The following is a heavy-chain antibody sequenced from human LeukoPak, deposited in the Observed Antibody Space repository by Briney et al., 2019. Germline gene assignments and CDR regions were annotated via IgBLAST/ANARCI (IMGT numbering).Heavy chain of an antibody. J-gene: IGHJ4*02. CDR2: ISGSGGST. V-gene: IGHV3-23*01. D-gene: IGHD3-10*01. CDR1: GFTFSSYA. Sequence: PGGSLRLSCAASGFTFSSYAMSWVRQAPGKGLEWVSAISGSGGSTYYADSVTGRFTISRDNSKNTLYLQMNSLRAEDTAVYYCAKVRLTMVRGVIIPGYYFDYWGQGTLVTVSS. CDR3: AKVRLTMVRGVIIPGYYFDY.